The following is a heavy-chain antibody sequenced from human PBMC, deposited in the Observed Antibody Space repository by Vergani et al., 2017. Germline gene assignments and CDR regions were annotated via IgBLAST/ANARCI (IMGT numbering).Heavy chain of an antibody. V-gene: IGHV1-18*01. J-gene: IGHJ4*02. CDR2: ISAYNGNT. Sequence: QVQMVQSGAEVTKPGASVTVSCKASGYTFTSYGISWVRQAPGQGLEWMGWISAYNGNTNYAQKLQGRVTMTTDTSTSTAYMELRSLRSDDTAVYYCARGDGLDYYDSSGYSHFDYWGQGTLVTVSS. D-gene: IGHD3-22*01. CDR3: ARGDGLDYYDSSGYSHFDY. CDR1: GYTFTSYG.